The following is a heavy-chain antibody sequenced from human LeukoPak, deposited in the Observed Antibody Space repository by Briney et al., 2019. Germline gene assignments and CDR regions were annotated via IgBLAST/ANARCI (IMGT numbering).Heavy chain of an antibody. CDR2: ISYDVSNK. Sequence: YPGRSLRLSCAASGFTFSSYGMHCVRQAPGKGLEWVAFISYDVSNKYYADSVKGRFTISRDNSKNTLYLQMNSLRAEDTAVYYCAKDGVLGYALVIYYFDYWGQGTLVTVSS. CDR1: GFTFSSYG. J-gene: IGHJ4*02. D-gene: IGHD5-18*01. CDR3: AKDGVLGYALVIYYFDY. V-gene: IGHV3-30*18.